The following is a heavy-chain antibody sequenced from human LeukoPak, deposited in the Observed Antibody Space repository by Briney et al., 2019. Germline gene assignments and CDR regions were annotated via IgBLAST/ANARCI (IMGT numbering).Heavy chain of an antibody. CDR3: ATTTIRLGY. Sequence: SETLSLTCTVSGGSISSSSKYWGWIRQPPGKGLEWIGSIYYSGTTYYNPSLKSRVTISVDTSKNQFSLKLSFVTAADTAVYYCATTTIRLGYWGQGTLVTVSS. CDR2: IYYSGTT. V-gene: IGHV4-39*07. J-gene: IGHJ4*02. D-gene: IGHD1-26*01. CDR1: GGSISSSSKY.